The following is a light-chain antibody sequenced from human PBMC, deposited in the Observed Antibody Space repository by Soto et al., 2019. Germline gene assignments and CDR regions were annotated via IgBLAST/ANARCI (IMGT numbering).Light chain of an antibody. CDR3: PPYDSAQLT. Sequence: QIKQTPSSLSVSVGDRFTITCQANQDIKTFLHWYQQKPGKAPKVLIYGASYLEPGVPSRFSGTGSGTDFTFTISSLQPEDIATSYCPPYDSAQLTFGGATKVDI. V-gene: IGKV1-33*01. CDR2: GAS. CDR1: QDIKTF. J-gene: IGKJ4*01.